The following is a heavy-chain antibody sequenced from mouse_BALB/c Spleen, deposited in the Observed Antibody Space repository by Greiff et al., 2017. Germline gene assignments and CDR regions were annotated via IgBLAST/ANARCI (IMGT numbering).Heavy chain of an antibody. V-gene: IGHV1S22*01. J-gene: IGHJ2*01. CDR2: IYPGSGST. CDR3: TRSYYYGSSYFDY. Sequence: QQRHGQGLEWIGNIYPGSGSTNYDEKFKSKGTLTVDTSSSTAYMHLSSLTSEDSAVYYCTRSYYYGSSYFDYWGQGTTLTVSS. D-gene: IGHD1-1*01.